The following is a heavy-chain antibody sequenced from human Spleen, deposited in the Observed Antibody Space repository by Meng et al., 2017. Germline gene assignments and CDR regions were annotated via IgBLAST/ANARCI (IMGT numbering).Heavy chain of an antibody. J-gene: IGHJ4*02. D-gene: IGHD1-26*01. CDR3: ARMLRERGVFDH. CDR1: GGSVSSGSSY. V-gene: IGHV4-61*01. CDR2: IDYSGRT. Sequence: QGQLQESGPGLVGPSETLSLTCTVSGGSVSSGSSYWSWIRQPPGKGLEWIAYIDYSGRTKYSPSLKSRVALLVDTSKNQFSLKLSYVTAADTAVYYCARMLRERGVFDHWGQGTLVTVSS.